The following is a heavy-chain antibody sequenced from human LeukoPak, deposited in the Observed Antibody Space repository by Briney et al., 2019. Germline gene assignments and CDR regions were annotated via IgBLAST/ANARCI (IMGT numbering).Heavy chain of an antibody. CDR1: GGSISFYY. V-gene: IGHV4-59*01. D-gene: IGHD5-12*01. J-gene: IGHJ4*02. Sequence: SETLSLTCTVSGGSISFYYWNWIRQSPGKGLEWIGYIYNSGSTKYNPSLKSRVTISVDTSKNQFSLKLSSVTAADTAVYYCAKGGYGGDDYAHGGKGPRVPVSS. CDR2: IYNSGST. CDR3: AKGGYGGDDYAH.